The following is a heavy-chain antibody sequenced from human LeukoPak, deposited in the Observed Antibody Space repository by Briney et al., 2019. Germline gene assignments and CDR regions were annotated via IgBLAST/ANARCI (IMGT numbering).Heavy chain of an antibody. Sequence: SETLSPTCTVSGASMTNYYWNWIRQPAGKGLEWIGRIYTNGNTKYNPSLNSRVTMSVDTSKNQFSLRLSSVTAADTAVYYCARGGVPGAGNWFDPWGQGSLATVSS. CDR2: IYTNGNT. V-gene: IGHV4-4*07. D-gene: IGHD3-10*01. CDR1: GASMTNYY. CDR3: ARGGVPGAGNWFDP. J-gene: IGHJ5*02.